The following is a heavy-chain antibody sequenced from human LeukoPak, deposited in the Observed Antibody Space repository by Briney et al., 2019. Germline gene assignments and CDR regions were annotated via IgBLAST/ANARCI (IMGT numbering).Heavy chain of an antibody. CDR1: GGSISSGDYY. Sequence: SQTLSLTCTVSGGSISSGDYYWSWIRQPPGKGLEWIGYIYYSGSTYYNPSLKSRVTISVDTSKNQFSLKLSSVTAADTAVYYCARHILGYCSSTSCYRRWFDPWGQGTLVTVSS. J-gene: IGHJ5*02. V-gene: IGHV4-30-4*01. CDR3: ARHILGYCSSTSCYRRWFDP. D-gene: IGHD2-2*01. CDR2: IYYSGST.